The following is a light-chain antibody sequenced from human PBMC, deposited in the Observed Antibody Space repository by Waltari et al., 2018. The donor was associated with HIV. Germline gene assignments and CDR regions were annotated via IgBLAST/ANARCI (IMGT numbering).Light chain of an antibody. CDR1: SSNIGAGYD. CDR2: GNR. J-gene: IGLJ2*01. CDR3: QSYDSSLSGSGV. Sequence: QSVLTQPPSVSGAPGQRVTISCTGSSSNIGAGYDVHWYQQLPGTAPKLLIYGNRNRPSRVPDRFAGSQSGTSAALAITGIQAEDEADYYCQSYDSSLSGSGVFGGGTKLTVL. V-gene: IGLV1-40*01.